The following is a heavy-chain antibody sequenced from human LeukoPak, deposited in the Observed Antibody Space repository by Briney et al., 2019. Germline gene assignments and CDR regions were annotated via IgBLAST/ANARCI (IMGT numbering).Heavy chain of an antibody. J-gene: IGHJ3*02. V-gene: IGHV3-21*01. CDR3: ARDRYSENPLNAFDI. Sequence: GGSLGLSCAASGFTFSSYSMNWVRQAPGKGLEWVSSISSSSSYIYYADSVKGRFTISRDNAKNSLYLQMNSLRAEDRAVYYCARDRYSENPLNAFDIWGQGTMVTVSS. CDR1: GFTFSSYS. CDR2: ISSSSSYI. D-gene: IGHD3-16*02.